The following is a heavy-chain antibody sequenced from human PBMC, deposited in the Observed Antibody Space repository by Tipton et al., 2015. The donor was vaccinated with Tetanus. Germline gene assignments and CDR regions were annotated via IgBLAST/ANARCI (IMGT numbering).Heavy chain of an antibody. V-gene: IGHV4-34*01. J-gene: IGHJ5*01. CDR2: INHRGGT. CDR3: ASLPKHWLAPRGAP. D-gene: IGHD6-19*01. CDR1: GGSFSGNY. Sequence: AGLVKPSETLSLTCDVSGGSFSGNYWSWIRQPPGKGLEWIGEINHRGGTMYNPSLKSRVTISGDTSKNQFSLNLTSVTVADTAVYYCASLPKHWLAPRGAPWGQGTLVTVSS.